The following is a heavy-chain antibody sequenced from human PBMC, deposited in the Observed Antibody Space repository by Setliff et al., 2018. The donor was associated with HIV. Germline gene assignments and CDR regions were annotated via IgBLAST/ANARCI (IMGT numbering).Heavy chain of an antibody. CDR3: GRDYFGSLDY. Sequence: SETLSLTCTVSGDPISSGSYYWGWIRQPPGKGLEWIGSMYYSGTTYYNPSLKSRVTISVDTSKTQFSLKLNSVTAADTAVYYCGRDYFGSLDYWGQGTLVTVSS. CDR1: GDPISSGSYY. V-gene: IGHV4-39*02. J-gene: IGHJ4*02. D-gene: IGHD3-10*01. CDR2: MYYSGTT.